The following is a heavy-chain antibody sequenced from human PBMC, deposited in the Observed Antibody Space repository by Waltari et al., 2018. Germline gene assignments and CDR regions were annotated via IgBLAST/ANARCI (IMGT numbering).Heavy chain of an antibody. CDR3: ARDGSRAYNWFDP. CDR2: IIPILRIT. CDR1: GGTFSSST. Sequence: QVLLVQSGAEVKKPGSSVKVSCKASGGTFSSSTISWVRQAPGQGLEWMGEIIPILRITNYAQKFQGRVTITADKSTSTAYMELSSLKSEDTAVYYCARDGSRAYNWFDPWGQGTLVTVSS. V-gene: IGHV1-69*10. J-gene: IGHJ5*02.